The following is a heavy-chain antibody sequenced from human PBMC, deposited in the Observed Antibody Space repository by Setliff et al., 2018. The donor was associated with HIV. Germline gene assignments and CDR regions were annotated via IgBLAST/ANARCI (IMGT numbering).Heavy chain of an antibody. D-gene: IGHD3-10*01. J-gene: IGHJ4*02. CDR3: AREDKGYYGSGLG. Sequence: ASVKVSCKASGYTFTNYYIHWVRQAPGQGLEWMGIINPSGNITNYAQKLQGRVTMTKDTPTSTVYMEVRSLRSEDTAVYYCAREDKGYYGSGLGWAQGTLVTVSS. V-gene: IGHV1-46*01. CDR1: GYTFTNYY. CDR2: INPSGNIT.